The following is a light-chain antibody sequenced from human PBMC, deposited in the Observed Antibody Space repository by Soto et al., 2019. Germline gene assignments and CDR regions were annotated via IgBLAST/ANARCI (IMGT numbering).Light chain of an antibody. Sequence: DIQMTQPPSTLSASIGDRVTISCGASQTINNWLAWYQQKPGRAPNLLIYHASNLETGVPSRFSGSAFGTEFTLTISSLQPDDFATYYCQHYNSYPWTFGQGTKVDIK. J-gene: IGKJ1*01. CDR3: QHYNSYPWT. CDR2: HAS. V-gene: IGKV1-5*01. CDR1: QTINNW.